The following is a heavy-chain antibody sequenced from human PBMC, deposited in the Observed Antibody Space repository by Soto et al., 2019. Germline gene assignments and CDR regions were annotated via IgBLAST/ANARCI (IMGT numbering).Heavy chain of an antibody. CDR1: GYTFTSFA. CDR2: INADTGNT. Sequence: QVQLVQSGAAVKKPGASVTVSCKASGYTFTSFAIPWVRQAPGQRPECMGWINADTGNTKYSQRFQGRVTFARDTSAITADRQVSSVRSEDTAVYFCAREVVSGYDLGYWGQGTLVTVSS. V-gene: IGHV1-3*01. D-gene: IGHD5-12*01. J-gene: IGHJ4*02. CDR3: AREVVSGYDLGY.